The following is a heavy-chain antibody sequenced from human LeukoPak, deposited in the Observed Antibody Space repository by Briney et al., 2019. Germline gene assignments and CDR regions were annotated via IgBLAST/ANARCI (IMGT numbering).Heavy chain of an antibody. J-gene: IGHJ5*02. V-gene: IGHV4-38-2*02. CDR1: GYSISSGYY. D-gene: IGHD6-13*01. CDR3: ARAYSSSWYWNWFDP. CDR2: IYNSGSA. Sequence: SETLSLTCTVSGYSISSGYYWGWIRQAPGKGLEWIGSIYNSGSAYYNPSLKSRVTISVDMSKNQFSLKMSSVTAADTAVYYCARAYSSSWYWNWFDPWGQGTLVTVSS.